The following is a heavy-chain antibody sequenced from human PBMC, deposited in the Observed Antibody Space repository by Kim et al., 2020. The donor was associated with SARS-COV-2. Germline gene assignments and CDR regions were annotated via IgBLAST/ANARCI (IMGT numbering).Heavy chain of an antibody. J-gene: IGHJ6*02. CDR3: VRGRQQLVGMDV. D-gene: IGHD6-13*01. V-gene: IGHV3-33*01. Sequence: YYADSGKGRFTISSDNYKNTLYLHMNSLRDADTAVYYCVRGRQQLVGMDVWGQGTTVTVSS.